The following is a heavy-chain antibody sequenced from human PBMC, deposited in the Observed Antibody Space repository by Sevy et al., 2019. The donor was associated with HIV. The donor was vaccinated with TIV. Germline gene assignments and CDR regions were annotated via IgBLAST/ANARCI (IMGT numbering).Heavy chain of an antibody. CDR3: ARDLEEWELRYLGY. CDR1: EFTFSNFG. J-gene: IGHJ4*02. Sequence: GGSLRLSCAASEFTFSNFGTHWARQVPGGGLEWVAIIWYGGKNAYYADSVKGRFTISRDNSKNTLYLQMNNLRAEDTAVYYCARDLEEWELRYLGYWGQGTLVTVSS. CDR2: IWYGGKNA. D-gene: IGHD1-26*01. V-gene: IGHV3-33*01.